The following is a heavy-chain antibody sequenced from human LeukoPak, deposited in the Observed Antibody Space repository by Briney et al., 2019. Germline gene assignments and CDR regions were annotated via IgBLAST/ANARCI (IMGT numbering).Heavy chain of an antibody. J-gene: IGHJ4*02. V-gene: IGHV4-34*01. CDR2: VNHSGST. CDR3: ARKPIVNSAWYYFDY. D-gene: IGHD3-22*01. Sequence: SETLSLTCAVYGGSFSGYFWTWIRQPPGKGLEWIGDVNHSGSTNYNPSLKRRVDISVDTSKNQFSLKLSSVTAADTAVYYCARKPIVNSAWYYFDYWGQGTLVTVSS. CDR1: GGSFSGYF.